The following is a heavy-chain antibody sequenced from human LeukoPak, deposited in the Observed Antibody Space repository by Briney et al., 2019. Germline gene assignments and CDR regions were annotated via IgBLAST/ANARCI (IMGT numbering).Heavy chain of an antibody. D-gene: IGHD6-6*01. J-gene: IGHJ4*02. V-gene: IGHV4-34*01. CDR1: GGSFSGYY. Sequence: PSETLSLTCAVYGGSFSGYYWSWIRQPPGKGLEWIGEINHSGSTNYNPSLKSRVTISVDTSKNQFSLKLTSVTAEDTAFYYCARDVGARLPGYWGQGILVTVSS. CDR2: INHSGST. CDR3: ARDVGARLPGY.